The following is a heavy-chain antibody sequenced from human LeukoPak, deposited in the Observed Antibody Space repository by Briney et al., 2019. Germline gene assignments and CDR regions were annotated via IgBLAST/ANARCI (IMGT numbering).Heavy chain of an antibody. CDR3: AREDPQTTVPEGLDV. J-gene: IGHJ6*02. CDR1: GGSISSHY. V-gene: IGHV4-59*11. D-gene: IGHD4-17*01. Sequence: SETLSLTCTVSGGSISSHYWSWIRQPPGKGLEWIGYIYYSGSTNYNPSLKSRVTISVDTSKNQFSLRLSSVTAADTAVYYCAREDPQTTVPEGLDVWGQGTTVTVSS. CDR2: IYYSGST.